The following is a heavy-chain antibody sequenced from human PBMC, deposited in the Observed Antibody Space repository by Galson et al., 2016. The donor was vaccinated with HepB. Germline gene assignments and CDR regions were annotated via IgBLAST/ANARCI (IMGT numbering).Heavy chain of an antibody. Sequence: SLRLSCAASGFTFTKHGTHWVRQAPGKGLEWVAVISYEVRNKYYADSVKGRFTISRDNSKNTLYLQMNSLRAEDTAVYYCARAGFPAAAYGMDVWGQGTTVTVSS. J-gene: IGHJ6*02. CDR3: ARAGFPAAAYGMDV. CDR1: GFTFTKHG. V-gene: IGHV3-30*19. D-gene: IGHD6-13*01. CDR2: ISYEVRNK.